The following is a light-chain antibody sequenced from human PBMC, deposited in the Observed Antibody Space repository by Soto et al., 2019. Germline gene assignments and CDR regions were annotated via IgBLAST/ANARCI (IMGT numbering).Light chain of an antibody. CDR1: QSISSW. J-gene: IGKJ2*01. V-gene: IGKV1-5*01. Sequence: GDRVTITCRASQSISSWLAWYQQKPGKAPKLLIYDASSLESGVPSRFSGSGSGTEFTLTISSLQPDDFATYYCQQYAGSPYTFGQGTKLE. CDR3: QQYAGSPYT. CDR2: DAS.